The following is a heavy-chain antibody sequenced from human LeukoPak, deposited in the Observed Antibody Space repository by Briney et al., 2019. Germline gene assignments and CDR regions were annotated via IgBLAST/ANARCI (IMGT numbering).Heavy chain of an antibody. CDR2: IYYSGST. D-gene: IGHD6-19*01. V-gene: IGHV4-59*01. J-gene: IGHJ3*02. CDR1: GGSISSNN. CDR3: ARGGGWYDAFDI. Sequence: PSETLSLTCTVSGGSISSNNWGWFGKPPGTGLGGFGYIYYSGSTNYNPSLKSRVTISVDTSKNQFSLKLSSVTAADTAVYYCARGGGWYDAFDIWGQGTMVTVSS.